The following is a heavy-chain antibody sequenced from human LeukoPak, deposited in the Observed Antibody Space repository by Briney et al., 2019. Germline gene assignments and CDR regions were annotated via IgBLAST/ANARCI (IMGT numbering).Heavy chain of an antibody. CDR2: ISSPSNSI. Sequence: GGYLRLSCAASGFTLTAYSMNWVRQAPGKGLEWVSSISSPSNSINYSDSVKGRFTISRDNSKNTLYLQMNSLRAEDTAVYYCATTYDSSGYIDYWGQGTLVTVSS. CDR3: ATTYDSSGYIDY. CDR1: GFTLTAYS. D-gene: IGHD3-22*01. J-gene: IGHJ4*02. V-gene: IGHV3-21*01.